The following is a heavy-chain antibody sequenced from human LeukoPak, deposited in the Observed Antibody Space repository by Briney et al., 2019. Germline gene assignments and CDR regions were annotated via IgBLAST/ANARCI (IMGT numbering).Heavy chain of an antibody. CDR3: ARGGKSSYDAFDI. CDR1: GFIFSSYG. Sequence: PGGSLRLSCAASGFIFSSYGMHWVRQAPGKGLEWVAFIRFDGSNKYYADSVKGRFTISRDNSKNTLNLQMNSLRAEDTAVYYCARGGKSSYDAFDIWGQGTMVTVSS. D-gene: IGHD2-2*01. CDR2: IRFDGSNK. J-gene: IGHJ3*02. V-gene: IGHV3-30*02.